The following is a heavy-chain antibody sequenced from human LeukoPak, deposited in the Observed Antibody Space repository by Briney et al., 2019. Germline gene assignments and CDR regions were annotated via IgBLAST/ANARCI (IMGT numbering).Heavy chain of an antibody. CDR1: GYAFTSYD. V-gene: IGHV1-8*01. Sequence: GASVKCSCQASGYAFTSYDINWVRQATGQGLEWMGWMNPNSGNTGYAQKFQGRVTMTRNTSISTAYMELSSLRSEDTAVYYCARGGYYGSGSYESGYDYWGQGTLVTVSS. J-gene: IGHJ4*02. CDR2: MNPNSGNT. D-gene: IGHD3-10*01. CDR3: ARGGYYGSGSYESGYDY.